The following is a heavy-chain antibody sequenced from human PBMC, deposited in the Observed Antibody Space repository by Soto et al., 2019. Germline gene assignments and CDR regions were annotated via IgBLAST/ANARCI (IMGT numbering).Heavy chain of an antibody. J-gene: IGHJ3*02. Sequence: QVQLVESGGGLVKPGGSLRLSCAASGFTFSDYYMSWVRQAPGKGLEWVAYISSGGSTIYYADSVKGRFTISRDNAKNSLYQQMNSLRAEDTAVYYCAREGVVVPAAIGGDDAFDIWGQGTMVTVSS. V-gene: IGHV3-11*01. CDR2: ISSGGSTI. CDR3: AREGVVVPAAIGGDDAFDI. CDR1: GFTFSDYY. D-gene: IGHD2-2*01.